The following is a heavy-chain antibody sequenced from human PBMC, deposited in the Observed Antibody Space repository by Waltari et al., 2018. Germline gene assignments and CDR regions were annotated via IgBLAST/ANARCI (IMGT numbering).Heavy chain of an antibody. CDR1: GGTFSSYT. CDR3: ASHRGITMIVAVQPPLS. D-gene: IGHD3-22*01. J-gene: IGHJ4*02. V-gene: IGHV1-69*02. Sequence: QVQLVQSGAEVKKPGSSVKVSCKASGGTFSSYTISWVRQAPGQGLEWMGRIIPILGIANYAQKFQGRVTITADKSTSTAYMELSSLRSEDTAVYYCASHRGITMIVAVQPPLSWGQGTLVTVSS. CDR2: IIPILGIA.